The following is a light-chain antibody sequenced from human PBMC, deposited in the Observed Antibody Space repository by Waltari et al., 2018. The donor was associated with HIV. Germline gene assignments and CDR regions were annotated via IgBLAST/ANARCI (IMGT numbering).Light chain of an antibody. CDR3: CSYAGSSPVL. Sequence: QSALTPPASVSGSPGQSITISCTGTSSDVGSYNLVPWYQQHPGKAPKLMIYEGSKRPSGVSNRFSGSKSGSTASLTISGLQAEDEAGYYCCSYAGSSPVLFGGGTKLTVL. CDR2: EGS. V-gene: IGLV2-23*01. CDR1: SSDVGSYNL. J-gene: IGLJ2*01.